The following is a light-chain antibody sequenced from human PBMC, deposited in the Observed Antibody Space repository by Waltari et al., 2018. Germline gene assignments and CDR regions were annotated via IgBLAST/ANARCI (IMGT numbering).Light chain of an antibody. J-gene: IGKJ1*01. CDR1: QSSSNW. V-gene: IGKV1-5*03. CDR3: QQYNSHCT. CDR2: KAA. Sequence: CHAKQSSSNWVAWNQQEPGRAPELLVYKAAYIESVIPSMFSGSRSATEVTLYISSLHADDFTTDDCQQYNSHCTFSPGTKVEIK.